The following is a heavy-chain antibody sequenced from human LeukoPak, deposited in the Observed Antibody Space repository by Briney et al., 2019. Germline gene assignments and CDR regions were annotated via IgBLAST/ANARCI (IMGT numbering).Heavy chain of an antibody. CDR2: IWYDGSNK. Sequence: GGSLRLSCAASGFTFSSYGMHWVRQAPGKGLEWVAVIWYDGSNKYYADSVKGRFTISRDNSKNTLYLQMNSLRAEDTAVYYCAKVAQDYYGSGSYHFDYWGQGTLVTVSS. CDR3: AKVAQDYYGSGSYHFDY. D-gene: IGHD3-10*01. J-gene: IGHJ4*02. V-gene: IGHV3-33*06. CDR1: GFTFSSYG.